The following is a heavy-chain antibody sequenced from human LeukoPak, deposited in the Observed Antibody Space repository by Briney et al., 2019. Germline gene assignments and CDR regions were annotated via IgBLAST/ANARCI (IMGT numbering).Heavy chain of an antibody. Sequence: GGSLRLSCAASGFTFSSYAMSWVRQAPGKGLEWVSDISGGGGSTYYADSVKGRFTISRDNSKDTLYLQLNSLRAEDTAVYYCAKNPTYYYGSGAYYFDCWGQGTLVTVSS. CDR2: ISGGGGST. J-gene: IGHJ4*02. CDR1: GFTFSSYA. CDR3: AKNPTYYYGSGAYYFDC. D-gene: IGHD3-10*01. V-gene: IGHV3-23*01.